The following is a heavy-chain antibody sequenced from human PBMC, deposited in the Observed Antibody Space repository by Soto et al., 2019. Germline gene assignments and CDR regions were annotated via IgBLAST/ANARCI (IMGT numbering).Heavy chain of an antibody. Sequence: GGSLSLSCAASGFTFSNAWMSWVRQAPGKGLEWVSAISGSGGSTYYADSVKGRFTISRDNSKNTLYLQMNSLGAEDTAVYYCAKGGPESITIFGLVIGGAFDYWGQGTLVTVSS. V-gene: IGHV3-23*01. D-gene: IGHD3-3*01. CDR2: ISGSGGST. CDR1: GFTFSNAW. CDR3: AKGGPESITIFGLVIGGAFDY. J-gene: IGHJ4*02.